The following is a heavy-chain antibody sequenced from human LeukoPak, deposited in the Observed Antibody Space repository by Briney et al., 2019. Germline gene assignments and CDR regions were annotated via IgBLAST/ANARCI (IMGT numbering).Heavy chain of an antibody. D-gene: IGHD3-16*01. CDR2: ISGSSSYI. CDR3: ARDMIILQS. CDR1: GFTFTDYY. V-gene: IGHV3-11*06. J-gene: IGHJ5*02. Sequence: GGSLRLSCAASGFTFTDYYMTWIRQAPGKGLEWVSYISGSSSYINYADSVKGRFTISRDNAKKSLYLQMNSLRAEDTAVYFCARDMIILQSWGQGTLVTVSS.